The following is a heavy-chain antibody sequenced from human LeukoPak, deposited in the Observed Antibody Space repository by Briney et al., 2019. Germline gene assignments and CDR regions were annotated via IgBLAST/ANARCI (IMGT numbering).Heavy chain of an antibody. D-gene: IGHD1-20*01. Sequence: SVKVSCKASGGTFSSYAISWVRQAPGQGLEWMGRIIPIFGTANYAQKFHGRVTITTDEPTSAAYMELSSLRSEDTAVYYCARDNWNGGFDPWGQGTLVSVSS. CDR2: IIPIFGTA. V-gene: IGHV1-69*05. CDR1: GGTFSSYA. CDR3: ARDNWNGGFDP. J-gene: IGHJ5*02.